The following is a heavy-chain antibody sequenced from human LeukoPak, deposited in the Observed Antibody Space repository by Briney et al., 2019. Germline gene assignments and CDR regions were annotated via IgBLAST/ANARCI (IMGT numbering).Heavy chain of an antibody. CDR3: ARVTYYYDSSGYYYFPDY. CDR2: TYYSGST. V-gene: IGHV4-59*01. J-gene: IGHJ4*02. D-gene: IGHD3-22*01. Sequence: SETLSLTCTVSGGSISNYYWSWIRQPPGKGLEWIGYTYYSGSTNYNPSLKSRVTISVDTSGSQFSLKLTSVTAADTAVYYCARVTYYYDSSGYYYFPDYWGQGTLVTVSS. CDR1: GGSISNYY.